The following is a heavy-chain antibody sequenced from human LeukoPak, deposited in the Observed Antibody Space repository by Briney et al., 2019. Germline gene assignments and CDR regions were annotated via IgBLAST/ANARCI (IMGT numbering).Heavy chain of an antibody. CDR3: ARAEGPFDY. V-gene: IGHV4-39*01. J-gene: IGHJ4*02. CDR2: IYYSGST. CDR1: GGSISGSSYY. Sequence: SETLSLTCTVSGGSISGSSYYWGWIRQPPGKGLEWIGSIYYSGSTYYNPSLKSRVTISVDTSKNQFSLKLSSVTAADTAVYYCARAEGPFDYWGQGTLVTVSS.